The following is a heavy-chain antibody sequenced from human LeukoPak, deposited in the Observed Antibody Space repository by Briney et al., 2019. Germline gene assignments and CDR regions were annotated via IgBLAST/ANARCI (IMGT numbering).Heavy chain of an antibody. D-gene: IGHD2-2*01. CDR1: GFTFSSYG. Sequence: PGGSLRLSCAASGFTFSSYGMHWVRQAPGKGLEWVAVIWYDGSNKYYADSVKGRFTISRDNSKNTLYLQMNSLRAEDTAVYYCAREGYCSSTSCYEYYYYYGMDVWGQGTTVTVSS. J-gene: IGHJ6*02. V-gene: IGHV3-33*01. CDR2: IWYDGSNK. CDR3: AREGYCSSTSCYEYYYYYGMDV.